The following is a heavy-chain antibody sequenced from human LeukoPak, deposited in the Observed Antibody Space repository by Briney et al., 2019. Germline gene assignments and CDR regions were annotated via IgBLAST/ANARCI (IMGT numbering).Heavy chain of an antibody. CDR1: GFTFSSYG. CDR3: AKLPPRSGRYGEAFDY. V-gene: IGHV3-30*18. CDR2: ISYDGSNK. D-gene: IGHD3-3*01. J-gene: IGHJ4*02. Sequence: GGSLRLSCAASGFTFSSYGMHWVRQAPGKGLEWVAVISYDGSNKYYADSVKGRFTISRDNSKNTLYLQMNSLRAEDTAVYYFAKLPPRSGRYGEAFDYWGQGTLVTVSS.